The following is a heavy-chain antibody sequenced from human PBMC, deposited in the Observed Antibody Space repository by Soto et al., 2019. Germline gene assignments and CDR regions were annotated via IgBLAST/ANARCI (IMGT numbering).Heavy chain of an antibody. V-gene: IGHV4-4*08. D-gene: IGHD4-17*01. CDR1: GGSISTNY. Sequence: TLSLTCPVSGGSISTNYWSWIRQPPGKGLEWIGYISSSGYTNYNASLKSRITISIDTSKNQFSLKLTSVTAADTAVYYCASLHGARFDPWGQGTLVTVSS. J-gene: IGHJ5*02. CDR3: ASLHGARFDP. CDR2: ISSSGYT.